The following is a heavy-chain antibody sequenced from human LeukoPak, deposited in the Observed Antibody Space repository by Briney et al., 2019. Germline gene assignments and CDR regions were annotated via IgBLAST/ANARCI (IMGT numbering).Heavy chain of an antibody. CDR3: ATNVYYYDSSGYFDY. D-gene: IGHD3-22*01. J-gene: IGHJ4*02. Sequence: PGGSLRLSCAASGFTVSSNYMSWVRQAPGKGLEWVSVIYSGGSTYYADSVKGRFTISRDNSKNTLYLQMNSLRAGDTAVYYCATNVYYYDSSGYFDYWGQGTLVTVSS. CDR1: GFTVSSNY. CDR2: IYSGGST. V-gene: IGHV3-53*01.